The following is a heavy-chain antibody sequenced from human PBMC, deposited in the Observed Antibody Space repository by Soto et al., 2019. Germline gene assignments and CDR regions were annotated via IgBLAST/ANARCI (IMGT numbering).Heavy chain of an antibody. CDR2: ISGSGGST. J-gene: IGHJ6*01. D-gene: IGHD2-15*01. CDR3: ARQTTPAYNGMEV. V-gene: IGHV3-23*01. CDR1: VFTFSSYA. Sequence: VGSLRLSCASSVFTFSSYAMSCVRHSPGKGLEWVSAISGSGGSTYYADSVKGRFTISRDNSKNTLYLQMNSLRAEDTAVYYCARQTTPAYNGMEVWGQGTTVIVSS.